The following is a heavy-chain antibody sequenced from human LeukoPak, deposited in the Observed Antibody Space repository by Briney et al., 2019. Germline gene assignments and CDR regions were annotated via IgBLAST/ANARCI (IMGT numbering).Heavy chain of an antibody. CDR3: ARGRPSIAVATTGIDY. CDR1: GGSISSSSYY. CDR2: VTHTGST. D-gene: IGHD6-19*01. V-gene: IGHV4-39*02. J-gene: IGHJ4*02. Sequence: PSETLSLTCTVSGGSISSSSYYWSWIRQPPGKGLEWIGEVTHTGSTNYKPSLKSRVTISVDTSKNHFSLKLSSVTAADTAVYYCARGRPSIAVATTGIDYWGQGTLVTVSS.